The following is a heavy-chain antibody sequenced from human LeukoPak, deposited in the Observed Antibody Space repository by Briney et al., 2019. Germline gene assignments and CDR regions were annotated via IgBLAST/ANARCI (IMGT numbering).Heavy chain of an antibody. CDR2: INPNSGGT. J-gene: IGHJ4*02. CDR1: GYTFTGYY. D-gene: IGHD2-15*01. CDR3: ARESRVVVAAFYSINY. V-gene: IGHV1-2*02. Sequence: EASVKVSCKASGYTFTGYYMHWVRQAPGQGLEWMGWINPNSGGTNYAQKFQGRVTMTRDTSISTAYMELSRLRSDDTAVYYCARESRVVVAAFYSINYWGQGTLVTVSS.